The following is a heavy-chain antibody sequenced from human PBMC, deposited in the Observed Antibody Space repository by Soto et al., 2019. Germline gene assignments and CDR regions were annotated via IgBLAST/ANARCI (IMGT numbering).Heavy chain of an antibody. Sequence: EVQLVESGGGLVQPGGSLRLSCAASGFTFSSYNMNWVRQAPGKGLEWVSYISSSSTTIHYGDSVKGRFTISRDNAKNSLYLQMNSRRAEATAVYYCARGVGYCSGGSCYLDSWGQGTLVTVSS. CDR2: ISSSSTTI. D-gene: IGHD2-15*01. CDR3: ARGVGYCSGGSCYLDS. J-gene: IGHJ4*02. V-gene: IGHV3-48*01. CDR1: GFTFSSYN.